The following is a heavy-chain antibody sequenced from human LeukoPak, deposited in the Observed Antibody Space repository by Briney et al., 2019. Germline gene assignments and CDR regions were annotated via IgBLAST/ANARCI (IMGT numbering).Heavy chain of an antibody. CDR2: IIPIFGTA. CDR3: ARESTYGDYGWFDP. CDR1: GGTFSSYA. D-gene: IGHD4-17*01. J-gene: IGHJ5*02. Sequence: GASVKVSRKASGGTFSSYAISWVRQAPGQGLEWMGGIIPIFGTANYAQKFQGRVTITADESTSTAYMELSSLRSEDTAVYYCARESTYGDYGWFDPWGQGTLVTASS. V-gene: IGHV1-69*13.